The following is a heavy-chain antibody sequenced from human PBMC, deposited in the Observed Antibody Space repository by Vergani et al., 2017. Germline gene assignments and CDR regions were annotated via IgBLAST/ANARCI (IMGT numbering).Heavy chain of an antibody. Sequence: EVQLVVSGGGLVQPGGSLRPSCAASGFTFSRYWMTWVRQAPGKVLVWVANIKQGGSQEYYVHSVKGRFTISRDNGKNSLYLQMNSLRAEDTAVYYCARSGYCAHGVCYMTYYYYMDVWGKGTAVTVSS. CDR2: IKQGGSQE. CDR3: ARSGYCAHGVCYMTYYYYMDV. CDR1: GFTFSRYW. D-gene: IGHD2-8*01. J-gene: IGHJ6*03. V-gene: IGHV3-7*01.